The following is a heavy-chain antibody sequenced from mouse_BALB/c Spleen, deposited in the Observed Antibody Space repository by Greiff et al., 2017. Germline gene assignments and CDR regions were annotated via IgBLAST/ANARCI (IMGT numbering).Heavy chain of an antibody. J-gene: IGHJ4*01. D-gene: IGHD2-4*01. CDR3: ARYYDYDEAMDY. CDR1: GFSLTSYG. V-gene: IGHV2-9*02. CDR2: IWAGGST. Sequence: VKLVESGPGLVAPSQSLSITCTVSGFSLTSYGVHWVRQPPGKGLEWLGVIWAGGSTNYNSALMSRLSISKDNSKSQVFLKMNSLQTDDTAMYYCARYYDYDEAMDYWGQGTSVTVSS.